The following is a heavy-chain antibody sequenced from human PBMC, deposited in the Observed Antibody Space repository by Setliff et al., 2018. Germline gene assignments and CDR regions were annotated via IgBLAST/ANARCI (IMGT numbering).Heavy chain of an antibody. Sequence: SETLSLTCAVSGYSISSPHYWGWIRQPPGKGLEWIGSIKHSGNTYYNPSLKSRVTISVDTSNNQFSLKLTSVTAADTAVYYCARDGGDGYGVDAYAGGGFDIWGQGTMVTVS. CDR1: GYSISSPHY. V-gene: IGHV4-38-2*02. CDR3: ARDGGDGYGVDAYAGGGFDI. J-gene: IGHJ3*02. D-gene: IGHD4-17*01. CDR2: IKHSGNT.